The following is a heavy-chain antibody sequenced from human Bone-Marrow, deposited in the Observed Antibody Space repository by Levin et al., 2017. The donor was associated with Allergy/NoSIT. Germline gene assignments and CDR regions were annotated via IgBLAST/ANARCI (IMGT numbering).Heavy chain of an antibody. CDR1: GFTFSTFG. V-gene: IGHV3-30*18. CDR3: AKDFHYGGNFEDFFDY. CDR2: IGYDGSNK. Sequence: GESLKISCAVSGFTFSTFGMHWVRQAPGKGLEWVAVIGYDGSNKYYGDSVKGRFTISRDNSKNTLYLQMNSVTAEDTAVYYCAKDFHYGGNFEDFFDYWGQGTLVTVSS. D-gene: IGHD4-23*01. J-gene: IGHJ4*02.